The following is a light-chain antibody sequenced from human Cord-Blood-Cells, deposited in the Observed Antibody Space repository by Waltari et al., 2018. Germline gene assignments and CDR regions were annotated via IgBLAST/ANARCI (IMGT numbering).Light chain of an antibody. CDR2: KVS. J-gene: IGKJ2*02. Sequence: DVVMTQSPLSLPVTLGQPASISCRSSQSLVHRDGNTYLNWFQQRPGQSPRRLIYKVSNRDSGVPDRFGGSGSGTDFTLKISRVEAEDVGVYYCMQGTHWPRTFGQGTKLEIK. CDR3: MQGTHWPRT. V-gene: IGKV2-30*02. CDR1: QSLVHRDGNTY.